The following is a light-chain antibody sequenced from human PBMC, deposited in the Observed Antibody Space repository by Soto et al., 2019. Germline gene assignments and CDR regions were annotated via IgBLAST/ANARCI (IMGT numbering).Light chain of an antibody. J-gene: IGKJ1*01. CDR2: GAS. CDR1: QSVSSSY. Sequence: EIVLTQSPGTLSLSPGERATLSCRASQSVSSSYLAWYQQKPGQAPRLLIYGASSRATGIPDRFSGSGSGTDFTLTISRLEPEDFAVYYCQQYGSPWTFGQGTEVEIK. V-gene: IGKV3-20*01. CDR3: QQYGSPWT.